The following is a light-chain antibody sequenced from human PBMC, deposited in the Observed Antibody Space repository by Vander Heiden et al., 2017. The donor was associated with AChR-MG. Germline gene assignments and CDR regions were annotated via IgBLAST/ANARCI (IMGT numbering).Light chain of an antibody. Sequence: DIQMTQSPSSLSASVGDRVTITCRASQSISSYLNWYQQKPGKAPKLLIYAASSLQSRVPSRFSGSGSGTDFTLTISSLQPEDFATYYCQQSDSTLGTFGQRTKVEIK. CDR3: QQSDSTLGT. CDR2: AAS. CDR1: QSISSY. J-gene: IGKJ1*01. V-gene: IGKV1-39*01.